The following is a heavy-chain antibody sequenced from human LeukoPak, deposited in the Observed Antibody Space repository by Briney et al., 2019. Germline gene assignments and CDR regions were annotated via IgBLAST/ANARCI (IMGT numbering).Heavy chain of an antibody. CDR2: ISAYNGNT. CDR1: GYTFTSYG. J-gene: IGHJ6*02. Sequence: ASVKVSCKASGYTFTSYGISWVRQAPGQGLEWMGWISAYNGNTNYAQKLQGRVTMTTDTSTSTAYMELRSLRSDDTAVYYCARVQITMVRGAKNRIYGMDVWGQGTTVTVSS. CDR3: ARVQITMVRGAKNRIYGMDV. V-gene: IGHV1-18*01. D-gene: IGHD3-10*01.